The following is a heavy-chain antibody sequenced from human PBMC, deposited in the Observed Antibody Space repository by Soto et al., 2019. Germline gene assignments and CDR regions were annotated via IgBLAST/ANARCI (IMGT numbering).Heavy chain of an antibody. CDR1: GGTFSSYA. CDR2: IIPIFGTA. J-gene: IGHJ5*02. Sequence: QVQLVQSGAEVKKPGSSVKVSCKASGGTFSSYAISWVRQAPGQGLEWMGGIIPIFGTANYAQKSQGRVTITADKSTNTAYIELRSVRSEDTAVYYCARGRPEIGEYSSSNNWFDPWGQGTLVTVSS. CDR3: ARGRPEIGEYSSSNNWFDP. V-gene: IGHV1-69*06. D-gene: IGHD6-6*01.